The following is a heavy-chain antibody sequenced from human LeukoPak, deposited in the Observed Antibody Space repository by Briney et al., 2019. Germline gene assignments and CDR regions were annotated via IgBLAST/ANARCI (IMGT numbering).Heavy chain of an antibody. J-gene: IGHJ6*01. V-gene: IGHV3-30*18. Sequence: GSCLRLSRVHSGFTFHFYCTLWVHPARGRGGEWVSVVSSDGTNNYYTGAVKPRFTVSRDNSQNAIYLQMTSLTAHDTAVYYCAKDVALHGDYISYYY. CDR2: VSSDGTNN. D-gene: IGHD4-17*01. CDR1: GFTFHFYC. CDR3: AKDVALHGDYISYYY.